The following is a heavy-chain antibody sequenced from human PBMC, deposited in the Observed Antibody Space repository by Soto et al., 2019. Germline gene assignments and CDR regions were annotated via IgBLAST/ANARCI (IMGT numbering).Heavy chain of an antibody. CDR1: GYTFTSYA. V-gene: IGHV1-3*01. D-gene: IGHD2-2*01. CDR3: ARSLGYCSSTSCYGGYPDFYFDY. Sequence: GASVKVSCKASGYTFTSYAMHWVRQAPGQRLEWMGWINAGNGNTKYSQKFQGRVTITRDTSASTAYMELSSLRSEDTAVYYCARSLGYCSSTSCYGGYPDFYFDYWGQGTLVTVSS. CDR2: INAGNGNT. J-gene: IGHJ4*02.